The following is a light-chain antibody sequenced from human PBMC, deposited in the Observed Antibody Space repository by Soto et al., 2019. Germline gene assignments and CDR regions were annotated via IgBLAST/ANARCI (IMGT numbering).Light chain of an antibody. CDR1: QSVSSSY. V-gene: IGKV3-20*01. J-gene: IGKJ1*01. CDR3: QQYGSSRT. CDR2: GAS. Sequence: EIVLTQSPGTLSLSPGERATLSCRASQSVSSSYLAWYQQKPGQAPRLLIYGASSRATGIPDRLSGSGSGTDFTTTISRLEPEDFAVYYCQQYGSSRTFGQGTKVEIK.